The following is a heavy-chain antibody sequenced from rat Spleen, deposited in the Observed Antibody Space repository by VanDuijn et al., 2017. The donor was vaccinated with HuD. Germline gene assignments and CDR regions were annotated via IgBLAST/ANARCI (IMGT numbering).Heavy chain of an antibody. D-gene: IGHD4-1*01. CDR2: IWGSGNT. Sequence: QVQLKESGPGLVQPSQTLSLTCAVSGFSLTNYDLHWVRQFPGKGLEWMGVIWGSGNTHYNSALKSRLSISRDTSKSQVFFKMNSLQTEDTAIYFCTRGFFDYWGQGVMVTVSS. J-gene: IGHJ2*01. CDR1: GFSLTNYD. CDR3: TRGFFDY. V-gene: IGHV2-13*01.